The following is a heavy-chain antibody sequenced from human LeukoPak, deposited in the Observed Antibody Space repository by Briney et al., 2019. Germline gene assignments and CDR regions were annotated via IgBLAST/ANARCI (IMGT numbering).Heavy chain of an antibody. CDR3: AKDLRVTAVAGSPLDV. D-gene: IGHD6-19*01. J-gene: IGHJ6*04. CDR1: GFTFSSYG. V-gene: IGHV3-30*18. Sequence: GRSLRLSCAASGFTFSSYGMHWVRQAPGKGLEWVAVISYDGSNKYYADSVKGRFTISRDNPKNTLDLQMNSLRAEDTAVYYCAKDLRVTAVAGSPLDVWGKGTTVTVPS. CDR2: ISYDGSNK.